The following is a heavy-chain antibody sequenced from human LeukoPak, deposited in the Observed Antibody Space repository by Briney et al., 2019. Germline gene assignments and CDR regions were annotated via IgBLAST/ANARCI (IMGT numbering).Heavy chain of an antibody. D-gene: IGHD1-26*01. CDR2: INHSGST. CDR1: GGSFSGYY. V-gene: IGHV4-34*01. CDR3: ARVVGHDAFDI. Sequence: SETLSLTCAVYGGSFSGYYWSWIRQPPGKGLEWIGEINHSGSTNYNPSLKSRVTISVDTSKNQFSLKLSSVTAADTAVYYCARVVGHDAFDIWGQGTMVTASS. J-gene: IGHJ3*02.